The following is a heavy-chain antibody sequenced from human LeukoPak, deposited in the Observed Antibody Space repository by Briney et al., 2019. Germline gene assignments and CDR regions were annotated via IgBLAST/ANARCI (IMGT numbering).Heavy chain of an antibody. V-gene: IGHV5-10-1*01. CDR2: IDPSDSYT. Sequence: GESLKISCKGSGYSFTSYWISWVRQMPGKGLGWIGKIDPSDSYTNYSPSFQGHVTISADKSISTAYLQWSSLKASDTAMYYCAILGGHDCSSTSCYSGSYYYYGMDVWGQGTTVTVSS. J-gene: IGHJ6*02. CDR3: AILGGHDCSSTSCYSGSYYYYGMDV. D-gene: IGHD2-2*01. CDR1: GYSFTSYW.